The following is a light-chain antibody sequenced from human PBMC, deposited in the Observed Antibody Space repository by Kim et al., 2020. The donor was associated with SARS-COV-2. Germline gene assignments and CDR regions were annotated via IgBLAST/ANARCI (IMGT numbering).Light chain of an antibody. CDR2: SAS. Sequence: VALREGGTVFCKASASVNNFVAWYQQEPGQAPRLLIYSASARAPGIPGRFSGSGSGTEFTLTISSVEPEDFAVYYCQHYASSLYTFGQGTKLEI. J-gene: IGKJ2*01. V-gene: IGKV3D-15*01. CDR3: QHYASSLYT. CDR1: ASVNNF.